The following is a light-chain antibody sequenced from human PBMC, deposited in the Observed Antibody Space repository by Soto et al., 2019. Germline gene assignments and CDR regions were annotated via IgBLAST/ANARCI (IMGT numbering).Light chain of an antibody. J-gene: IGKJ1*01. CDR2: DAS. CDR3: QQYGSSRWT. V-gene: IGKV3-11*01. Sequence: ELVCTQAPATLSLSPSERATLSFKASQSVSSYLAWYQQKPGQAPRLLIYDASNRATGIPARFSGSGSGTDFTLTISSLQSEDCAIYYCQQYGSSRWTFGQGTKVDIK. CDR1: QSVSSY.